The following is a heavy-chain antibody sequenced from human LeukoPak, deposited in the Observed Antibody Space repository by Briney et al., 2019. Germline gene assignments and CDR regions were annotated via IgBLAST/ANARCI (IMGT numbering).Heavy chain of an antibody. Sequence: SETLSLTCTVSGGSINSYYWSWIRQPPGKGLEWIGYIYYSGSTNYNPSLKSRVTISVDTSKNQFSLKLSSVTAADTAVYYCARHAGSGSSKFDYWGQGTLVTVSS. D-gene: IGHD3-10*01. V-gene: IGHV4-59*01. CDR1: GGSINSYY. J-gene: IGHJ4*02. CDR3: ARHAGSGSSKFDY. CDR2: IYYSGST.